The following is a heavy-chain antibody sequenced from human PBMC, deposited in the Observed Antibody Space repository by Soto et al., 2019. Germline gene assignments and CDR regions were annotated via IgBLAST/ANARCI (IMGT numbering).Heavy chain of an antibody. CDR1: GFTFSSYA. J-gene: IGHJ6*02. Sequence: GGSLRLSCAASGFTFSSYAMSWVRQAPGKGLEWVSAISGSGGSTYYADSVKGRFTISRANSKNSLYLQMNSLRDEDTAVYYCARATLKGVLMVYALYTRYGMDVWGQGTTVTVSS. V-gene: IGHV3-23*01. CDR2: ISGSGGST. D-gene: IGHD2-8*01. CDR3: ARATLKGVLMVYALYTRYGMDV.